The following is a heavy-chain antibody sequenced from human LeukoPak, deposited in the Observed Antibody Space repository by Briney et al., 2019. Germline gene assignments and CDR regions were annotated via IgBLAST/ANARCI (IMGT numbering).Heavy chain of an antibody. CDR2: IYYSGST. J-gene: IGHJ4*02. Sequence: RPSETLSLTCTVSGGSISSYYWSWIRQPPGKGLEWIGYIYYSGSTNYNPSLKSRVTISVDTSKNQFSLKLSSVTAADTAVYYCARRIPRRGEFDYWGQGTLVTVSS. CDR3: ARRIPRRGEFDY. CDR1: GGSISSYY. D-gene: IGHD3-10*01. V-gene: IGHV4-59*08.